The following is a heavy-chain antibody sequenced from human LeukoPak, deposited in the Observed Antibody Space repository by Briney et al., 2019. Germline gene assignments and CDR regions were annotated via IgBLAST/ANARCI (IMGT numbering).Heavy chain of an antibody. Sequence: ASVKVSCKASGYTFTGYYMHWVRQAPGQGLEWMGWINPNSGGTNYAQKFQGRVTMTRDTSISTAYMELSRLRSDDTAVYYCAGGLITIFGVVPMGNWFDPWGQGTLVTVSS. J-gene: IGHJ5*02. D-gene: IGHD3-3*01. V-gene: IGHV1-2*02. CDR2: INPNSGGT. CDR1: GYTFTGYY. CDR3: AGGLITIFGVVPMGNWFDP.